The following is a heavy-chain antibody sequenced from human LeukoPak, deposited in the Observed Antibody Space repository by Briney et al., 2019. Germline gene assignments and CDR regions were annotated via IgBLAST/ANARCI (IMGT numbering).Heavy chain of an antibody. CDR1: GFTFSSYW. CDR3: AKFLAVAGGGGAFDI. V-gene: IGHV3-7*01. D-gene: IGHD6-19*01. CDR2: IKQDGSEK. J-gene: IGHJ3*02. Sequence: PGGSLRLSCAASGFTFSSYWMSWVRQAPGKGLEWVANIKQDGSEKYYVDSVKGRFTISRDNAKNSLYLQMNSLRAEDTAVYYCAKFLAVAGGGGAFDIWGQGTMVTVSS.